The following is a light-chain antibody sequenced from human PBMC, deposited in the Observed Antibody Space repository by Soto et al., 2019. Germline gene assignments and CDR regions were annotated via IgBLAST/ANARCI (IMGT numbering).Light chain of an antibody. V-gene: IGLV3-21*04. CDR3: QVWDSSSDPPYV. J-gene: IGLJ1*01. CDR1: NIGSKS. CDR2: YDS. Sequence: SYELTQPPSVSVAPGKTARITCGGNNIGSKSVHWYQQKPGQAPVLVIYYDSDRPSGIPERFSGSNSGNTATLTISRVEAADEADYYCQVWDSSSDPPYVFGTGIKLTVL.